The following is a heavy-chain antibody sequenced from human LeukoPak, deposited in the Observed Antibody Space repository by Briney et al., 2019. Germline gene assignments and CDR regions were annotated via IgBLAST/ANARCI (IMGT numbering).Heavy chain of an antibody. CDR3: ARDMGQYQSKNGMDV. D-gene: IGHD2-2*01. CDR2: MNPNSGNT. CDR1: GYTFTSYD. Sequence: ASVKVSCKASGYTFTSYDINWVRQATGQGLEWVGWMNPNSGNTGYAQKFQGRVTMTRNTSISTAYMELSSLRSEDTAVYYCARDMGQYQSKNGMDVWGQGTTVTVSS. J-gene: IGHJ6*02. V-gene: IGHV1-8*01.